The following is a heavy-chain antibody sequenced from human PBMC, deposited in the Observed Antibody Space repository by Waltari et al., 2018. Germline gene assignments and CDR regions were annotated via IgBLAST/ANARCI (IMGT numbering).Heavy chain of an antibody. CDR1: GFTFSNYV. CDR2: ISASGGST. D-gene: IGHD5-12*01. J-gene: IGHJ4*02. V-gene: IGHV3-23*01. CDR3: AISRWRGYSGYDLRF. Sequence: EVQLLESGGGLVQPGGSLRLSCAASGFTFSNYVMSWVRQAPGKGLEWVSSISASGGSTFYSDSVKGRFTISRDNSKNTLYVQVNSLRAEDTAVYYCAISRWRGYSGYDLRFWGQGTQVTVSS.